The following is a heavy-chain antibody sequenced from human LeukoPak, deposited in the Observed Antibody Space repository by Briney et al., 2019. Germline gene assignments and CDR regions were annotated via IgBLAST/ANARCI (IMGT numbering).Heavy chain of an antibody. J-gene: IGHJ4*02. CDR1: GFIFTNYW. Sequence: PGGSLRLSCAASGFIFTNYWMSWVRQAPGKGLEWVAVISYDGSNKYYADSVKGRFTISRDNSKNTLYLQMNSLRAEDTAVYYCASGQWRDPLNFDYWGQGTLVTVSS. CDR2: ISYDGSNK. D-gene: IGHD6-19*01. CDR3: ASGQWRDPLNFDY. V-gene: IGHV3-30-3*01.